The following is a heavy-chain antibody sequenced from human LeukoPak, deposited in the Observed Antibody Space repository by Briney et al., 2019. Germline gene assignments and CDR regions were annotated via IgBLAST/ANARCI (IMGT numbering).Heavy chain of an antibody. V-gene: IGHV4-34*01. D-gene: IGHD3-3*01. J-gene: IGHJ4*02. CDR3: ARGLRFLEPV. Sequence: SETLSLTCAVYGGSFSGYYWSWIRQPPGKGLEWIGEINHSGSTNYNPSLKSRVTISVDTSKNQFSLKLSSVTAADTAVYYCARGLRFLEPVGGQGTLVTLSS. CDR1: GGSFSGYY. CDR2: INHSGST.